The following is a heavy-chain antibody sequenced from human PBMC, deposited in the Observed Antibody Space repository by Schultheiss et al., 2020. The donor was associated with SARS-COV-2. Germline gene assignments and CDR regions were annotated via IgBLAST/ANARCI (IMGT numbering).Heavy chain of an antibody. CDR3: AREREYQLPPYYYYYYMDV. CDR2: IWYDGSNK. J-gene: IGHJ6*03. D-gene: IGHD2-2*01. CDR1: GFTFSSYG. Sequence: GESLKISCAASGFTFSSYGMHWVRQAPGKGLEWVAVIWYDGSNKYYADSVKGRFTISRDNSKNTLYLQMNSLRAEDTAVYYCAREREYQLPPYYYYYYMDVWGKGTTVTVSS. V-gene: IGHV3-33*01.